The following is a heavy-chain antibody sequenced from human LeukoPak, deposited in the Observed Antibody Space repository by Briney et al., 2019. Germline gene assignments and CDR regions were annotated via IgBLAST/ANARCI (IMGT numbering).Heavy chain of an antibody. D-gene: IGHD6-13*01. CDR2: IYYSGST. Sequence: PSETLSLTCSVSGGSISSYYWTWIRQPPGKGLEWIGHIYYSGSTNYNPSLKSRVTISVDTSKKQFFLKLSSVTAADTAVYYCARDLAAAPRAFDYWGQGTLVTVSS. V-gene: IGHV4-59*01. CDR3: ARDLAAAPRAFDY. J-gene: IGHJ4*02. CDR1: GGSISSYY.